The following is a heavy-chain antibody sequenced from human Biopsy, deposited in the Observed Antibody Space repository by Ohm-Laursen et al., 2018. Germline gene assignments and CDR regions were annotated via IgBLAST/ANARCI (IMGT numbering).Heavy chain of an antibody. J-gene: IGHJ4*02. CDR1: RDPISNYY. CDR3: ARDSRGGHLNATLITGKNLDS. CDR2: IYYTGST. Sequence: GTLSLTCTVSRDPISNYYWTWIRQSPGKGLEWIGYIYYTGSTKYNPSVKSRVTISVDTSKNQFSLKLNSVTAADTAVYFCARDSRGGHLNATLITGKNLDSWGQGILVTVSS. V-gene: IGHV4-59*01. D-gene: IGHD3-16*01.